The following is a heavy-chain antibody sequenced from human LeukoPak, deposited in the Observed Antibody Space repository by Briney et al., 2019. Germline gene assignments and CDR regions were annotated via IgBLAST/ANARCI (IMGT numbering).Heavy chain of an antibody. CDR3: ARYTYTFYLDY. Sequence: QTLSLTCAISGDSVSSTMAAWNWIRHSPSRGLEWVGRTYFRSQRYSDYAVSVRGRISINADTSKNQFSLQLNSVTPEDTAIYFCARYTYTFYLDYWGQGTVVTVSS. CDR1: GDSVSSTMAA. CDR2: TYFRSQRYS. V-gene: IGHV6-1*01. J-gene: IGHJ4*02. D-gene: IGHD2/OR15-2a*01.